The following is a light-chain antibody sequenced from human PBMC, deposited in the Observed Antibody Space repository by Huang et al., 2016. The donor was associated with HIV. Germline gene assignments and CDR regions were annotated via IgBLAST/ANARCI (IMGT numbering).Light chain of an antibody. CDR2: GAS. Sequence: EIVMTRSPATLSVSPGERATLSCRASQSVSSNLAWYQQKPGQAPRLLSYGASTRATGSPARFSGSGSGTEFTLTISSLQSEDFAVYYCQQYNNWPLTFGGGTKVEIK. CDR3: QQYNNWPLT. V-gene: IGKV3-15*01. CDR1: QSVSSN. J-gene: IGKJ4*01.